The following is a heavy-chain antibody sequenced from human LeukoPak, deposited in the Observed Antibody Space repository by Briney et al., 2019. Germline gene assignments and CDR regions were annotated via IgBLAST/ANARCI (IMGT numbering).Heavy chain of an antibody. CDR2: ISGSGGST. V-gene: IGHV3-23*01. Sequence: PRGALRLSCAASALTFSSYAMSWVRQAPGKGLEWVSAISGSGGSTYYADSVKGRFTISRDNSKNTLYLQMNSLRAEDTAVYYCANFPRHGSGSPNWFDPWGQGTLVTVSS. CDR3: ANFPRHGSGSPNWFDP. J-gene: IGHJ5*02. CDR1: ALTFSSYA. D-gene: IGHD3-10*01.